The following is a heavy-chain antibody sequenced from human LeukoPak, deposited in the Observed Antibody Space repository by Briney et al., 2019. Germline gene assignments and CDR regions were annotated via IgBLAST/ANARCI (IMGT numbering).Heavy chain of an antibody. CDR2: AAAGGFM. CDR1: RFTFSSYS. CDR3: AREGFYSGYDR. D-gene: IGHD5-12*01. V-gene: IGHV3-48*02. Sequence: GGSLRHSRAASRFTFSSYSMNWVRPAPGKGLEWVSYAAAGGFMSYAGSVRGRFTISRDNAKISLYLQMNCLTDEDSGVYYCAREGFYSGYDRWGQGTLVTVSS. J-gene: IGHJ4*02.